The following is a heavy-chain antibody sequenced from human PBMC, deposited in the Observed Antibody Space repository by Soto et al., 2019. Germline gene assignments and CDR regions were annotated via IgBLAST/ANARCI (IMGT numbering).Heavy chain of an antibody. D-gene: IGHD1-26*01. Sequence: PGGSLRLSCAASGFTFSSYSMNWVRQAPGKGLEWVSSISSSSSYIYYADSVKGRFTISRDNAKNSLYLQMNSLRAEDTAVYYCARDRRSYGQIDYWGQGTLVTVSS. CDR2: ISSSSSYI. CDR3: ARDRRSYGQIDY. V-gene: IGHV3-21*01. J-gene: IGHJ4*02. CDR1: GFTFSSYS.